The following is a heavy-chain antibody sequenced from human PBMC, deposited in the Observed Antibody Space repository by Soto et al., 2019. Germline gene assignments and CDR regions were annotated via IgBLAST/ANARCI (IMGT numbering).Heavy chain of an antibody. CDR1: GGSISSSSYY. V-gene: IGHV4-39*01. D-gene: IGHD6-19*01. Sequence: QLQLQESGPGLVKPSETLSLTCTVSGGSISSSSYYWGWIRQPPGKGLEWIGSIYYSGSTYYNPSLKSRVTISVDTSKNQFSLKLSSVTAADTAVYYCARHPGAVAGIDYWGQGTLVTVSS. CDR2: IYYSGST. CDR3: ARHPGAVAGIDY. J-gene: IGHJ4*02.